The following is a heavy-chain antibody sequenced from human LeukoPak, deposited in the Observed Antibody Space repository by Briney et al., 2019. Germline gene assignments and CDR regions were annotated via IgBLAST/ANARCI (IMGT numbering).Heavy chain of an antibody. D-gene: IGHD6-13*01. V-gene: IGHV4-39*01. Sequence: KPSETLSLTCTVSGDSISSSSYYWGWIRQPPGKGLEWIGSIYYSGSTHYNLSLKSRVTISVDTSKSQFSLNLSSVTAADTAVYYCARHGESNSWYTWFDPWGQGTLVTVSS. CDR3: ARHGESNSWYTWFDP. CDR2: IYYSGST. CDR1: GDSISSSSYY. J-gene: IGHJ5*02.